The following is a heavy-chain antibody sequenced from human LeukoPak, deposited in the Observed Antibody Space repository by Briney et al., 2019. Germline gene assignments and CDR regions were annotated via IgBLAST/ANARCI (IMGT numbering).Heavy chain of an antibody. CDR1: GFAFSNYA. CDR3: ARERIAATGTGWFEP. CDR2: ISYDGSNR. J-gene: IGHJ5*02. V-gene: IGHV3-30*04. D-gene: IGHD6-13*01. Sequence: GGSLRLSCAASGFAFSNYAIHWVRQAPGKGLEWVAVISYDGSNRYYGDSVKGRFTISRDNAKNTLYLQVNSLTVEDTAGVYLARERIAATGTGWFEPWGQGPLVTVSS.